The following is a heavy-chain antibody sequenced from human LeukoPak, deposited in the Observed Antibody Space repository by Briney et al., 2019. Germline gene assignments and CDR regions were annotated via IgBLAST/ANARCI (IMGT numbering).Heavy chain of an antibody. D-gene: IGHD2-2*01. CDR2: INSDGSLT. V-gene: IGHV3-74*01. CDR1: GFTFTSYW. Sequence: PGGSLRLSCAASGFTFTSYWMHWVRQVPGKGLVLVSRINSDGSLTNYADSVKGRFTISRDNAKSTLYLQMNSLRVEDTAVYFCARDWPAARYYFDYWGQGTLVSVSS. J-gene: IGHJ4*02. CDR3: ARDWPAARYYFDY.